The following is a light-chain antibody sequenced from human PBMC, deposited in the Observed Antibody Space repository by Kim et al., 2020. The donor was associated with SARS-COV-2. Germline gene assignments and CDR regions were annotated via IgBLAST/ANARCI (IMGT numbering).Light chain of an antibody. CDR3: VLRFTGGQV. CDR2: STN. V-gene: IGLV7-43*01. Sequence: PGGTVSLTGGASTGAGTCGHYPNWFQHKPGQAPRPLICSTNNRHAWTPARVSGSLLGGEAALTLSGVQAEDEADYFGVLRFTGGQVFGGGTQLTVL. J-gene: IGLJ3*02. CDR1: TGAGTCGHY.